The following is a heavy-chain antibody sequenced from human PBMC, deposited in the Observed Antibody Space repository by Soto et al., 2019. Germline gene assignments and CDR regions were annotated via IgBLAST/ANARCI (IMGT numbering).Heavy chain of an antibody. Sequence: ASVKVSCKASGYTFSDYYMHWVRQATGQGLEWMGWMNPNSGNTGYAQKFQGRVTMTRNTSISTAYMELSSLRSEDTAVYYCARRVVYSEGEFDYWGQGTLVTVSS. J-gene: IGHJ4*02. D-gene: IGHD2-8*02. CDR2: MNPNSGNT. CDR3: ARRVVYSEGEFDY. CDR1: GYTFSDYY. V-gene: IGHV1-8*02.